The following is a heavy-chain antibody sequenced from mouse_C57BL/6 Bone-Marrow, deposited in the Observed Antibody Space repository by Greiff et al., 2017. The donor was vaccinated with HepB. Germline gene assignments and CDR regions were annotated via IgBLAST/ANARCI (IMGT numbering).Heavy chain of an antibody. CDR1: GFTFSDAW. V-gene: IGHV6-6*01. Sequence: EVQRVESGGGLVQPGGSMKLSCAASGFTFSDAWMDWVRQSPEKGLEWVAEIRNKANNHATYYAESVKGRFTISRDDSKSSVYLQMNSLRAEDTGIYYCTSYYSEDGGSWFAYWGRGTSVTVS. J-gene: IGHJ3*01. CDR3: TSYYSEDGGSWFAY. CDR2: IRNKANNHAT. D-gene: IGHD2-12*01.